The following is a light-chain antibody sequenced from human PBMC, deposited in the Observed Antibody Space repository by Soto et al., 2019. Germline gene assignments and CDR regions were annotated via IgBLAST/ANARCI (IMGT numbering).Light chain of an antibody. V-gene: IGKV3-20*01. Sequence: PGERASLSCETSQSISSSSLAWYQQRPGQPPRLLIYGASRRATGVPDRFTGSGSGTDFTLTISRLEPEDFAVYYCQQYPAAPLTFGGGTRVEIK. CDR1: QSISSSS. CDR3: QQYPAAPLT. J-gene: IGKJ4*01. CDR2: GAS.